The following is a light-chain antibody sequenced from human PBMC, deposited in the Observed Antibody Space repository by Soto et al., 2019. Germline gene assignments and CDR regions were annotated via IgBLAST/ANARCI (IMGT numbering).Light chain of an antibody. Sequence: QSALTQPASAPGSPGQSITVSCTGTSSDIGAYNYDSWYQQHPGNATKLMIYDVNIRPSGVSNRFSGSKSGNTASRTISGLQSEDEADYYCTSWATGTPMIFGGGTKQTLL. CDR3: TSWATGTPMI. J-gene: IGLJ2*01. CDR1: SSDIGAYNY. V-gene: IGLV2-14*03. CDR2: DVN.